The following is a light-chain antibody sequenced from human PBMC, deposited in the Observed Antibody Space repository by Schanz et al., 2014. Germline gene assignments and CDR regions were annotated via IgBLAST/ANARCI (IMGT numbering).Light chain of an antibody. V-gene: IGKV1-17*03. J-gene: IGKJ2*01. CDR3: QQYDNLPYT. Sequence: DIQMTQSPSAMSASVGDRVTITCRASQGISNSLIWFQQRPGKVPKRLIYTASNLQSGVPSRFSGSGSGTDFTLTISSLQPEDIATYYCQQYDNLPYTFGQGTKLEIK. CDR2: TAS. CDR1: QGISNS.